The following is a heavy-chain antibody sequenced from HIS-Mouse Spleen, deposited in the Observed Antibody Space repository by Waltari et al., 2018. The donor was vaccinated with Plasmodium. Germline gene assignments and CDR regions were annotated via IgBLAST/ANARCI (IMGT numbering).Heavy chain of an antibody. Sequence: QVQLQESGPGLVKPSETLSLTCTVSGYSISSGSYWGWIRQPPGQGLEWIGSIYHSGSTYYNPSLKSRVTISVDTSKNQFSLKLSSVTAADTAVYYCARVDYGSGDYYYYYGMDVWGQGTTVTVSS. CDR2: IYHSGST. D-gene: IGHD3-10*01. CDR3: ARVDYGSGDYYYYYGMDV. CDR1: GYSISSGSY. V-gene: IGHV4-38-2*02. J-gene: IGHJ6*02.